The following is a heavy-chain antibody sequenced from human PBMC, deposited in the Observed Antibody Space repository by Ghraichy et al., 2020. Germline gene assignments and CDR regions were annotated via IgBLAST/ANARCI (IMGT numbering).Heavy chain of an antibody. Sequence: SETLSLTCAVYGGSFSGYYWSWIRQPPGKRLDWIGEINHSGSTNYNPSLKSRVTISVDTSKNQFSLKLSSVTAADTAVYYCARGRGYSYGLLRSRYYYGMDVWGQGTTVTVSS. CDR2: INHSGST. CDR3: ARGRGYSYGLLRSRYYYGMDV. V-gene: IGHV4-34*01. CDR1: GGSFSGYY. D-gene: IGHD5-18*01. J-gene: IGHJ6*02.